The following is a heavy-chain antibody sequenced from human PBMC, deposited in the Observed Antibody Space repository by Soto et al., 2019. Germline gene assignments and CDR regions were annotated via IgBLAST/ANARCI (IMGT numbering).Heavy chain of an antibody. CDR2: IDYSVST. Sequence: PSETLSLTCTVSGGSVSSGSYYWSWIRQPPGKGLEGIGYIDYSVSTNYNPSLKRRVTISVATSKNQFSVKLSSVTAADTAVYYCARAYDYVWGSYPPNWFDPCGQRTLVTVSS. D-gene: IGHD3-16*02. V-gene: IGHV4-61*01. J-gene: IGHJ5*02. CDR1: GGSVSSGSYY. CDR3: ARAYDYVWGSYPPNWFDP.